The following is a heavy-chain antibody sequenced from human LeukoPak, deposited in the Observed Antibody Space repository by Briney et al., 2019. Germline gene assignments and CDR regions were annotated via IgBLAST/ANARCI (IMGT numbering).Heavy chain of an antibody. CDR1: GFSVSNNY. V-gene: IGHV3-33*08. CDR2: IWYDGSKK. D-gene: IGHD3/OR15-3a*01. Sequence: GGSLRLSCAASGFSVSNNYMSWVRQAPGKGLEWVAVIWYDGSKKFYADSVKGRFTISRDNSMNTLYLEMNSLRAEDTAVYYCARDLGLESFDYWGQGALVTVSS. J-gene: IGHJ4*02. CDR3: ARDLGLESFDY.